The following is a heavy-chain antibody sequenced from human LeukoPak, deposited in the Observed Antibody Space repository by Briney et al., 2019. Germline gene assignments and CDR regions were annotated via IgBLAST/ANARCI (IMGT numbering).Heavy chain of an antibody. D-gene: IGHD3-10*01. Sequence: GGSLRLSCAASGFSFSSYWMHWVRHAPGKGLVWVSRINTDGSSTSYADSVKGRFTISRDNAKNTLSLQMHSLRAEDTAVYYCARTYYPISYYFDYWGQGTLVTVSS. CDR1: GFSFSSYW. V-gene: IGHV3-74*01. CDR3: ARTYYPISYYFDY. CDR2: INTDGSST. J-gene: IGHJ4*02.